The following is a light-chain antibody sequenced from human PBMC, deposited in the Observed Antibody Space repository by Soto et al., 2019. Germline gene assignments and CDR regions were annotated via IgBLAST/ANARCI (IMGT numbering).Light chain of an antibody. Sequence: IQMTQSPSSLSASVGDRVTITCRASQDIGIYLAWYQQRPGTVPKLLIYSPSTLQSGFPSRFSGSGSGTDFTLTISNLQPEDVATYYCQGYNSVPVTFRQGTRLEIK. CDR2: SPS. CDR3: QGYNSVPVT. V-gene: IGKV1-27*01. J-gene: IGKJ5*01. CDR1: QDIGIY.